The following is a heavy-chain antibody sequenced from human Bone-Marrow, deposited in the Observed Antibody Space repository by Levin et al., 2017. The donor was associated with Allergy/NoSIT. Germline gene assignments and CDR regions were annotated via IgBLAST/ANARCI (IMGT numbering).Heavy chain of an antibody. Sequence: ASVKVSCKASGYTFTSYGISWVRQAPGQGLEWMGWISAYNGNTNYAQKLQGRVTMTTDTSTSTAYMELRSLRSDDTAVYYCARDQIVATIFPDAFDIWGQGTMVTVSS. V-gene: IGHV1-18*01. J-gene: IGHJ3*02. D-gene: IGHD5-12*01. CDR2: ISAYNGNT. CDR3: ARDQIVATIFPDAFDI. CDR1: GYTFTSYG.